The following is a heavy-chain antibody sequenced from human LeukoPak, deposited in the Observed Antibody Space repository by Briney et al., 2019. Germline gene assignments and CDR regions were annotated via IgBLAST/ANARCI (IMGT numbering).Heavy chain of an antibody. D-gene: IGHD4-23*01. CDR3: VRHDGRSGGTMGALDS. Sequence: SETLSLTCTVSGGSISSGSHHWGWFRQSPGRGLEWTGSIYYSRTTYYSPSLNSRVTISVVTSKNQFSLQLNSVTAADTAVYYCVRHDGRSGGTMGALDSWGQGSLVTVSS. V-gene: IGHV4-39*01. CDR1: GGSISSGSHH. J-gene: IGHJ4*02. CDR2: IYYSRTT.